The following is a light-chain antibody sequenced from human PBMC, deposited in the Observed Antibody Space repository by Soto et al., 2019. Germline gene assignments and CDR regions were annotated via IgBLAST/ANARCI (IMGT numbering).Light chain of an antibody. CDR1: QSISSW. CDR2: KAS. Sequence: DIQMTQSPSTLSASAGDRVTITCRASQSISSWLAWYQQKPGKAPKLLIYKASSLESGVPSRFSGSGSGTEFTLTISSLQPDDFATYSCQQYNSYWTFGQGTKVDIK. CDR3: QQYNSYWT. V-gene: IGKV1-5*03. J-gene: IGKJ1*01.